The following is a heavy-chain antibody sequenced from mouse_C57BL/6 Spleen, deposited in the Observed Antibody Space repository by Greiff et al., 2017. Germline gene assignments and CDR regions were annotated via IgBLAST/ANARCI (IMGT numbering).Heavy chain of an antibody. CDR1: GYTFTGYW. CDR3: GRRVDGSSYGSDY. CDR2: ILPGSSST. Sequence: VQLQQSGAELMKPGASVKLSCKASGYTFTGYWIEWVQQRPGHGLEWIGEILPGSSSTNYHEKFKGKATFTADTYSNTAYMQLSSLTTEDSAIYYGGRRVDGSSYGSDYWGQGTTLTVSS. D-gene: IGHD1-1*01. V-gene: IGHV1-9*01. J-gene: IGHJ2*01.